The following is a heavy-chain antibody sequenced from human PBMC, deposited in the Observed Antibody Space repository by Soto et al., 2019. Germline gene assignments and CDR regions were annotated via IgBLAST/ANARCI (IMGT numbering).Heavy chain of an antibody. CDR1: GDSVSSNSAA. CDR3: ARVRLYSYCSGGSCYGTFDP. D-gene: IGHD2-15*01. V-gene: IGHV6-1*01. J-gene: IGHJ5*02. Sequence: SQTLSLTCAISGDSVSSNSAAWNWIRQSPSRGLEWLGRTYYRSKWYNDYAVSVKSRITINPDTSKNQFSLRLNSVTPEDTAVYYFARVRLYSYCSGGSCYGTFDPWGQGTLVTVSS. CDR2: TYYRSKWYN.